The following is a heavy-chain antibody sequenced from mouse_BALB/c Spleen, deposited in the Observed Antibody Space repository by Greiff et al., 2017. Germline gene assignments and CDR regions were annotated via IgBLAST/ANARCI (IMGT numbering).Heavy chain of an antibody. V-gene: IGHV1-62-2*01. D-gene: IGHD1-3*01. J-gene: IGHJ4*01. CDR3: ATHARVSKRAPGAMDY. CDR2: FYPGSGSI. CDR1: GYTFTEYI. Sequence: QVQLQQSGAELVKPGASVKLSCKASGYTFTEYIIHWVKQRSGQGLEWLGWFYPGSGSIKYNEKFKDKATLTADKSSSTVYMELSRLTSDDSAVYYCATHARVSKRAPGAMDYWGQGTSVTVSS.